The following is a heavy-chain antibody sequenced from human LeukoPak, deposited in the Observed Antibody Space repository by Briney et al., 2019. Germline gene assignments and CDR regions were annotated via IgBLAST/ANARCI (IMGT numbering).Heavy chain of an antibody. D-gene: IGHD5-18*01. CDR3: ARAIREYSYGYYYYGMDV. CDR2: IGTAGDT. V-gene: IGHV3-13*01. CDR1: GFTFSSYD. Sequence: TGGSLRLSCAASGFTFSSYDMHWVRQATGKGLEWVSAIGTAGDTYYPGSVKGRFTISRENAKNSLYLQMNSLRAGDTAVYYCARAIREYSYGYYYYGMDVWGQGTTVTVSS. J-gene: IGHJ6*02.